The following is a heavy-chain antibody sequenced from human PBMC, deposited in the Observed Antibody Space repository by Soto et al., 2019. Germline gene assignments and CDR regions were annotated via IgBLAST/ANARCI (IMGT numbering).Heavy chain of an antibody. CDR1: GGSISSGGYY. Sequence: SETLSLTCTVSGGSISSGGYYWNWIRQHPGKGLEWIGYIYYSGSTYYNPSLKSRVTISVDTSKNQFSLKLSSVTAADTAVYYCARVHYYGSGSYYPYYFDYWGQGTLVTVSS. CDR2: IYYSGST. CDR3: ARVHYYGSGSYYPYYFDY. D-gene: IGHD3-10*01. V-gene: IGHV4-31*03. J-gene: IGHJ4*02.